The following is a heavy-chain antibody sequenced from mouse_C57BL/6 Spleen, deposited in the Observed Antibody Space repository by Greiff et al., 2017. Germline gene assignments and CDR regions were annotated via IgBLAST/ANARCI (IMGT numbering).Heavy chain of an antibody. D-gene: IGHD2-2*01. J-gene: IGHJ4*01. CDR2: IYPGDGDT. Sequence: QVQLQQSGPELVKPGASVKISCKASGYAFSSSWMNWVKQRPGKGLEWIGRIYPGDGDTNYNGKFKGKATLTADKSSRTAYMQLSSLTSEDSAVYFCAREVIYYVYDVGYAMDDWGQGTSVTVSS. V-gene: IGHV1-82*01. CDR1: GYAFSSSW. CDR3: AREVIYYVYDVGYAMDD.